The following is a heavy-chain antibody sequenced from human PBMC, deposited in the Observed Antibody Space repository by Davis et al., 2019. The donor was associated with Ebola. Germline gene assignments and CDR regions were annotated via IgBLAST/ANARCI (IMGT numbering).Heavy chain of an antibody. Sequence: AASVKVSCKASGYTFTSYAMHWVRQAPGQRLEWMGWINAGNGNTKYSQKFQGRVTITRDTSASTAYMELSSLRSDDTAVYYCARGGYSGYDSHFDYWGQGTLVTVSS. CDR1: GYTFTSYA. D-gene: IGHD5-12*01. CDR3: ARGGYSGYDSHFDY. J-gene: IGHJ4*02. CDR2: INAGNGNT. V-gene: IGHV1-3*01.